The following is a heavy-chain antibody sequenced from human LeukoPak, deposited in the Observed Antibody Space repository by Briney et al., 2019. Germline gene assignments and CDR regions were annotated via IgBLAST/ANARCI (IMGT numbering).Heavy chain of an antibody. V-gene: IGHV3-21*01. Sequence: GGSLRLSCAAYGFTFSSYSMNWVRQAPGKGLEWVSSISSSSSYIYYADSVKGRFTISRDNAKNSLYLQMNSLRAEDTAVYYCARDYCTNGVCYTWGQGTLVTVSS. J-gene: IGHJ5*02. CDR3: ARDYCTNGVCYT. D-gene: IGHD2-8*01. CDR1: GFTFSSYS. CDR2: ISSSSSYI.